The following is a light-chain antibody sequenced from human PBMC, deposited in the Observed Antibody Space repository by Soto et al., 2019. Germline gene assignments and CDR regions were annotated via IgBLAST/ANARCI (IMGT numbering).Light chain of an antibody. Sequence: DSQMNQSPSSLSATVRDRVTIHCRASQSITTYLNWYQQKPGKAPKPLISFASSLQSGVPSRFSGSGSWTYFTLTISSLQPEDCATYYCQQSYSTPITYGQGTLLE. J-gene: IGKJ5*01. CDR2: FAS. CDR3: QQSYSTPIT. V-gene: IGKV1-39*01. CDR1: QSITTY.